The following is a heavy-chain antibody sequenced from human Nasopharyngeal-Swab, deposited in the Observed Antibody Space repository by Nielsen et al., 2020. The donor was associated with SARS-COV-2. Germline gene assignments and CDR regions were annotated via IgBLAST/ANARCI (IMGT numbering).Heavy chain of an antibody. CDR1: GFTFSSYW. J-gene: IGHJ4*02. V-gene: IGHV3-74*01. Sequence: GESLKISCAASGFTFSSYWMHWVRQAPGKGLVWVSRINSDGSSTSYADSVTGRFTISRDNAKNTLYLEMNSLRAEDTAVYYCARETISIAAADIDYWGQGTLVTVSS. CDR3: ARETISIAAADIDY. CDR2: INSDGSST. D-gene: IGHD6-13*01.